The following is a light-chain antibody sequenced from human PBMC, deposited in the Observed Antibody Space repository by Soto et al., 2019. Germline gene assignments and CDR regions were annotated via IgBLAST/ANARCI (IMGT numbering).Light chain of an antibody. V-gene: IGLV1-44*01. Sequence: QSALTQPPSASGTPGQRVTISCSGSSSNIGSNTVNWYQQLPGTAPKLLIYSNNQRPSGVPDRFSGSKSGTSASLAISWLQSEDEADYYCAAWDDSLNGDYVFGTGTKVTVL. CDR1: SSNIGSNT. CDR2: SNN. CDR3: AAWDDSLNGDYV. J-gene: IGLJ1*01.